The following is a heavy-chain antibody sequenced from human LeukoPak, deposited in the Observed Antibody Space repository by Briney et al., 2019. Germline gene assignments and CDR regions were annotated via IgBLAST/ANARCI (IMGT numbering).Heavy chain of an antibody. CDR1: GFTFSSYA. CDR3: ARDGQYSYVFYGMDV. V-gene: IGHV3-48*03. CDR2: ISSSGSTI. Sequence: GGSLRLSCATSGFTFSSYAMNWVRQAPGKGLEWVSYISSSGSTIYYADSVKGRFTISRDNAKNSLYLQMNSLRAEDTAVYYCARDGQYSYVFYGMDVWGQGTTVTVSS. J-gene: IGHJ6*02. D-gene: IGHD5-18*01.